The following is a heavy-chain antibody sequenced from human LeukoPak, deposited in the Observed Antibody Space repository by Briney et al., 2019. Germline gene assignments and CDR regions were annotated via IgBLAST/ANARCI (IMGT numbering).Heavy chain of an antibody. CDR3: ARARAYGFTYYYGMDV. V-gene: IGHV1-2*02. CDR1: GYTFTGYY. Sequence: GASVKVSCKASGYTFTGYYMHWVRQAPGQGLEWMGWINPNSGGTNYAQKFQGRVTITRDTSISTAYMELSRLRSDDTAVYYCARARAYGFTYYYGMDVWGQGTTVTVSS. CDR2: INPNSGGT. D-gene: IGHD3-10*01. J-gene: IGHJ6*02.